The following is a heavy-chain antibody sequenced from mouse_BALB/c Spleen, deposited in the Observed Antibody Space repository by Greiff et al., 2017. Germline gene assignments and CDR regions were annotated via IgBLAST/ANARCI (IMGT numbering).Heavy chain of an antibody. CDR3: ARGGNYRAMDY. Sequence: EVQVVESGGGLVQPGGSLKLSCAASGFTFSSYGMSWVRQTPDKRLELVATINSNGGSTYYPDSVKGRFTISRDNAKNTLYLQMSSLKSEDTAMYYCARGGNYRAMDYWGQGTSVTVSS. J-gene: IGHJ4*01. D-gene: IGHD2-1*01. CDR1: GFTFSSYG. CDR2: INSNGGST. V-gene: IGHV5-6-3*01.